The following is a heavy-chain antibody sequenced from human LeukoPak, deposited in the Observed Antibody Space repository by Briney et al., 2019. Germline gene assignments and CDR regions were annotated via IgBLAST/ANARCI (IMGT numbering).Heavy chain of an antibody. CDR3: ARDIFSGIHNWFDP. V-gene: IGHV3-74*01. D-gene: IGHD3-9*01. Sequence: GGSLRLSCAASGFTFSSYWMHWVRQAPGKGLVWVSRINSDGSSTSYADSVKGRFTISRDNAKNTLYLQTNSLRAEDTAVYYCARDIFSGIHNWFDPWGQGTLVTVSS. J-gene: IGHJ5*02. CDR1: GFTFSSYW. CDR2: INSDGSST.